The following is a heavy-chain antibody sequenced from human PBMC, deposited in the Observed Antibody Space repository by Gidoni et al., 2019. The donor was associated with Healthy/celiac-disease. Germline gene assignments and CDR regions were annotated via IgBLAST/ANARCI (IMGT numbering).Heavy chain of an antibody. D-gene: IGHD2-21*02. CDR2: INPNSGGT. Sequence: QVQLVQSGAEVKKPGASVTVSCTASGYTFTGYYMHWVRQAPGQGLEWMGWINPNSGGTNYAQKFQGRVTMTRDTSISTAYMELSRLRSDDTAVYYCATPSLYCGGDCYWEYYYYGMDVWGQGTTVTVSS. V-gene: IGHV1-2*02. J-gene: IGHJ6*02. CDR3: ATPSLYCGGDCYWEYYYYGMDV. CDR1: GYTFTGYY.